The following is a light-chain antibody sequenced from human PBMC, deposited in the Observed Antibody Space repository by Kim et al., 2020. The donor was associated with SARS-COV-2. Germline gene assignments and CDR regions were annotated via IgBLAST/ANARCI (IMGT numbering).Light chain of an antibody. J-gene: IGKJ2*01. CDR2: GAS. Sequence: EIVMTQSPATLSVSPGERATLSCRASQSVSSNFAWYQQKPGQAPRLLIYGASTRATGIPARFSGSGSGTEFTLTISSLQSEDFAVYYCQQYNNWRTFGQGTKLEI. CDR3: QQYNNWRT. CDR1: QSVSSN. V-gene: IGKV3-15*01.